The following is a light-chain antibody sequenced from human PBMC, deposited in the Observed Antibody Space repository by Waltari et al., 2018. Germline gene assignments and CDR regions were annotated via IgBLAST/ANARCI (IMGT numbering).Light chain of an antibody. V-gene: IGLV1-47*01. CDR2: GNN. CDR3: AAWDDSLSGWL. J-gene: IGLJ3*02. Sequence: QSVLTQPPSASGTPGQRVTISCSGSGLNIGNNYVYWYQQFQGTAPKLLIYGNNQRPSGVPDRFSDSKSGTSASLAISGLRSDDEADYFCAAWDDSLSGWLFGGGTKLTVL. CDR1: GLNIGNNY.